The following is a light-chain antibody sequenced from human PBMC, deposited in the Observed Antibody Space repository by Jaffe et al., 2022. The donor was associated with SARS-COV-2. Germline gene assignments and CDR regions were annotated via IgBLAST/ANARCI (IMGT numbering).Light chain of an antibody. CDR3: QQYGSSPYT. J-gene: IGKJ2*01. V-gene: IGKV3-20*01. CDR2: DAS. Sequence: ETVLTQSPGTLSLSPGERATLSCRASQSVSSSYLGWYQQKPGQAPRLLIYDASSRATGIPDRFSGSGSGTDFTLTISRLEPEDFAVYYCQQYGSSPYTFGQGTKLEIK. CDR1: QSVSSSY.